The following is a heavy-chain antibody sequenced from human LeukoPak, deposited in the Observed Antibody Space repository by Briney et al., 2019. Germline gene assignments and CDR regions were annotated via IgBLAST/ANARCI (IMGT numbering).Heavy chain of an antibody. V-gene: IGHV4-39*07. Sequence: SETLSLTCTVSGGSISSSSYYWGWIRQPPGKGLEWIGEINHSGSTNYNPSLKSRVTISVDTSKNQFSLRLSSVTAADTAVYYCASTGYSSSWSQGTLVTVSS. CDR3: ASTGYSSS. J-gene: IGHJ4*02. D-gene: IGHD6-13*01. CDR2: INHSGST. CDR1: GGSISSSSYY.